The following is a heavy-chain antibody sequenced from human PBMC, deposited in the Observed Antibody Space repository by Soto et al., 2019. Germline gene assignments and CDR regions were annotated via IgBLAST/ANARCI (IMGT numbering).Heavy chain of an antibody. CDR3: ASSRLVRVWYFDL. J-gene: IGHJ2*01. CDR2: IIPIFGTA. V-gene: IGHV1-69*13. CDR1: GGTFSSYA. Sequence: ASVKVSCKASGGTFSSYAISWVRQAPGQGLEWMGGIIPIFGTANYAQKFQGRATITADESTSTAYMELSSLRSEDTAVYYCASSRLVRVWYFDLWGRGTLVTVSS. D-gene: IGHD6-19*01.